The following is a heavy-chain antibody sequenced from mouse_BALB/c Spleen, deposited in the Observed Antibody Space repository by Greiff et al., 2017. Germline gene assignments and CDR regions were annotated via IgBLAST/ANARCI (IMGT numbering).Heavy chain of an antibody. D-gene: IGHD1-1*02. CDR1: GFSLTSYD. J-gene: IGHJ4*01. CDR2: IWTGGGT. CDR3: VRTYGDYAMDY. V-gene: IGHV2-9-2*01. Sequence: VHLVESGPGLVAPSQSLSITCTVPGFSLTSYDISWIRQPPGKGLEWLGVIWTGGGTNYNSAFMSRLSISKDNSKSQVFLKMNSLQTDDTAIYYCVRTYGDYAMDYWGQGTSVTVSA.